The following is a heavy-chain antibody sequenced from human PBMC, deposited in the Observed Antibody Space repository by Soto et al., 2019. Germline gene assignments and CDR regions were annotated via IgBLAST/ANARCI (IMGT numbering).Heavy chain of an antibody. D-gene: IGHD6-19*01. CDR3: AKGTTSSGWFSFDY. Sequence: EVQLVESGGGLVQPGRSLRLSCAASGFTFDDYAMHWVRQAPGKGLDWVSGISWNSGSIGYADSVKGRFTISRDNAKNSLYLQMNSLRAEDTALYYCAKGTTSSGWFSFDYWGQGTLVTVSS. V-gene: IGHV3-9*01. CDR1: GFTFDDYA. CDR2: ISWNSGSI. J-gene: IGHJ4*02.